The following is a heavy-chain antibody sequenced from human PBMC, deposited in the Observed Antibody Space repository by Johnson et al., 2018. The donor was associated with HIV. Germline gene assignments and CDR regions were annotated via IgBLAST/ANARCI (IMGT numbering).Heavy chain of an antibody. V-gene: IGHV3-30*02. CDR2: IRYDGSNK. J-gene: IGHJ3*02. CDR3: AKGLTGYSGYEKGGHAFDI. CDR1: GFTFSSYA. D-gene: IGHD5-12*01. Sequence: QVQLVESGGGVVQPGRSLRLSCAASGFTFSSYAMHWVRQAPGKGLEWVAFIRYDGSNKYYTESVKGRFTISRDNSKNTLYLQMNSLRTEDTAVYYCAKGLTGYSGYEKGGHAFDICGQGTMVTVSS.